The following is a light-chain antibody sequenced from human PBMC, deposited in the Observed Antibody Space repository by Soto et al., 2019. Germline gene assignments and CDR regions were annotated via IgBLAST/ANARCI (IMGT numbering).Light chain of an antibody. CDR2: GAS. CDR3: RQYGGSPPWT. CDR1: QTVTSNY. J-gene: IGKJ1*01. Sequence: EVVLTQSPGTLSLSPGETATLSCRASQTVTSNYLAWYQHRPGQAPRLLIYGASSRATGIPERFSGSGSGTDFTLTISRLEPDDSAVYYCRQYGGSPPWTFVQGTKVEMK. V-gene: IGKV3-20*01.